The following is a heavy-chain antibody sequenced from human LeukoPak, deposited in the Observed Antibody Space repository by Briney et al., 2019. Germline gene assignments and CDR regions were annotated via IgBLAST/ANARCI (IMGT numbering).Heavy chain of an antibody. CDR2: IIPIFGTA. D-gene: IGHD4-17*01. Sequence: SVKVSCKASGGTVSSYAISWVRQAPGQGLEWMGGIIPIFGTANYAQKFQGRVTITADESTSTAYMELSSLRSEDTAVYYCARSINYGDYVVTYYYYGMDVWGQGTTVTVSS. J-gene: IGHJ6*02. CDR3: ARSINYGDYVVTYYYYGMDV. CDR1: GGTVSSYA. V-gene: IGHV1-69*13.